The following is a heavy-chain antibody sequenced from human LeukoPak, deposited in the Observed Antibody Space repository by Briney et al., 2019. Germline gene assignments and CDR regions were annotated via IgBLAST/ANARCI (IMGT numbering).Heavy chain of an antibody. CDR2: IRHDGSNT. J-gene: IGHJ3*02. V-gene: IGHV3-30*02. Sequence: PGGSLRLSCAASGFTFSDYGMHWVRQAPGKGLEWVAFIRHDGSNTYYADSVRGRFTISRDNAKNSLYLQMNSLRAEDTAVYYCARERGAFDIWGQGTMVTVSS. CDR1: GFTFSDYG. D-gene: IGHD3-10*01. CDR3: ARERGAFDI.